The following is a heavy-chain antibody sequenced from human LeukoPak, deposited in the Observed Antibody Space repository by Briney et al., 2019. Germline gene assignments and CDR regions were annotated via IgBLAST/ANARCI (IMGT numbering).Heavy chain of an antibody. J-gene: IGHJ3*02. V-gene: IGHV4-39*01. CDR2: IYYSGST. CDR1: GGSISSSSYY. D-gene: IGHD6-19*01. Sequence: SETLSLTCTVSGGSISSSSYYWGWIRQPPGKGLEWIGSIYYSGSTYYNPSLKGRVTISVDTSKNQFSLKLSSVTAADTAVYYCAINESSGWYPLVAFDIWGQGTMVTVSS. CDR3: AINESSGWYPLVAFDI.